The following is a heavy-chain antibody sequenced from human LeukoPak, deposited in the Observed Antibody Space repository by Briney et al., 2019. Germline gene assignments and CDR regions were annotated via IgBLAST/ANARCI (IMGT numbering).Heavy chain of an antibody. D-gene: IGHD5-24*01. CDR3: ASRDGYNPEAFDI. J-gene: IGHJ3*02. V-gene: IGHV3-21*01. Sequence: GGSLRLSCAASGFTFCSYSMNWVRQAPGKGLEWVSSISSSSSYIYYADSVKGRFTISRGNAKNSLYLQMNSLRAEDTAVYYCASRDGYNPEAFDIWGQGTMVTVSS. CDR1: GFTFCSYS. CDR2: ISSSSSYI.